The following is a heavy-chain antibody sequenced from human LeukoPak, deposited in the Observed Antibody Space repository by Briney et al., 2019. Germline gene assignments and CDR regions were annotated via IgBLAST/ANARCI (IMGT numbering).Heavy chain of an antibody. CDR3: ARDLEMGKAFDI. D-gene: IGHD7-27*01. V-gene: IGHV1-8*01. Sequence: ASVKVSCKASGYTFTSYDINWVRQATGQGLEWMGWMNPNSGNTGYAQKFQGRVTMTRNTSISTAYMELSSLRSEDTAVYYCARDLEMGKAFDIWGQGTMVTVSS. CDR1: GYTFTSYD. CDR2: MNPNSGNT. J-gene: IGHJ3*02.